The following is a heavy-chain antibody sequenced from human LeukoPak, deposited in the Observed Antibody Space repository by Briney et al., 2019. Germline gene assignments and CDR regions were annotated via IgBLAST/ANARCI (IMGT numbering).Heavy chain of an antibody. CDR2: ISSSSSYI. CDR1: GFTFSSYA. D-gene: IGHD5-18*01. Sequence: PGGSLRLSCAASGFTFSSYAMNWVRQAPGKGLEWVSSISSSSSYIYYADSVKGRFTISRDNAKNSLYLQMNSLRAEDTAVYYCARARGWYSYGYFDYWGQGTLVTVSS. CDR3: ARARGWYSYGYFDY. V-gene: IGHV3-21*01. J-gene: IGHJ4*02.